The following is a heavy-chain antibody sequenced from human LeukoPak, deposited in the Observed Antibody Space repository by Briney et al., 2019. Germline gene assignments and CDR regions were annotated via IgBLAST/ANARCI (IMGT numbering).Heavy chain of an antibody. CDR3: ARDCSSTSCYPGGFDY. CDR2: IYTSGST. Sequence: SETLSLTCTVSGGSISSYYWSWIRQPAGKGLEWIGRIYTSGSTNYNPSLKSRVTMSVDTSKNQFSLKLSSVTAADTAVYYCARDCSSTSCYPGGFDYWGRGTLVTVSS. J-gene: IGHJ4*02. CDR1: GGSISSYY. V-gene: IGHV4-4*07. D-gene: IGHD2-2*01.